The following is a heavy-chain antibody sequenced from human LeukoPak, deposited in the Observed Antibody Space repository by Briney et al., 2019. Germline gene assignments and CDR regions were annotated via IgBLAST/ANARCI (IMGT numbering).Heavy chain of an antibody. Sequence: GGSLRLSCAASGLTFSSYAMSWVRQAPGKGLEWLSYISYNSGTISYADSVKGRFTVSRDDAANSLYLQMTSLRVEDTAVYYCARGRLGGHFNWMPSPPDYWGQGTLVTVSS. V-gene: IGHV3-48*04. CDR2: ISYNSGTI. J-gene: IGHJ4*02. D-gene: IGHD3-9*01. CDR1: GLTFSSYA. CDR3: ARGRLGGHFNWMPSPPDY.